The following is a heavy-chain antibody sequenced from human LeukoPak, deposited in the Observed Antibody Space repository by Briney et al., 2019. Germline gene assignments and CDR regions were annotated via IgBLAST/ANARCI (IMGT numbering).Heavy chain of an antibody. CDR1: GFTFSSYA. V-gene: IGHV3-30-3*01. CDR2: ISYDGSNK. J-gene: IGHJ3*02. Sequence: PGGSLRLSCAASGFTFSSYAMHWVRQAPGKGLEWVAVISYDGSNKYYADSVKGRFTISRDNSKNTLYLQMNSLRAEDTAVYYCAGLGSDSSGYPDDAFDIWGQGTMVTVSS. D-gene: IGHD3-22*01. CDR3: AGLGSDSSGYPDDAFDI.